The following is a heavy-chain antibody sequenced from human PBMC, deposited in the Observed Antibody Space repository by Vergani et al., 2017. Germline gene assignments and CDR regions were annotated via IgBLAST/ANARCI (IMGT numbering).Heavy chain of an antibody. CDR2: MNPNSGNT. V-gene: IGHV1-8*01. Sequence: QVQLVQSGAEVKKPGASVKVSCKASGYTFTSYDINWVRQATGQGLEWMGWMNPNSGNTGYAQKFQGRVTMTRNTSIVTAYMELSRLGSEETAVYYCAGGHYDFWSGKGDYWGQGTLVTVSS. J-gene: IGHJ4*02. CDR1: GYTFTSYD. D-gene: IGHD3-3*01. CDR3: AGGHYDFWSGKGDY.